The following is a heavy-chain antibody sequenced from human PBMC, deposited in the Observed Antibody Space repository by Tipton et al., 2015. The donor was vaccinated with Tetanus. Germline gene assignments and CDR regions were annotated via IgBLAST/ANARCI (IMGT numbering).Heavy chain of an antibody. CDR2: IDSDGSGT. D-gene: IGHD2-2*01. Sequence: SLRLSCEASGFTISTYWMHWVRQAPGKGLVWVSRIDSDGSGTTYADSVKGRFTISRDNAKNTLYLQMNSLRAEDTAVYYCVRVLKGAKCSRSSCYVYGMDVWGQGTTVTVSS. CDR3: VRVLKGAKCSRSSCYVYGMDV. CDR1: GFTISTYW. V-gene: IGHV3-74*01. J-gene: IGHJ6*02.